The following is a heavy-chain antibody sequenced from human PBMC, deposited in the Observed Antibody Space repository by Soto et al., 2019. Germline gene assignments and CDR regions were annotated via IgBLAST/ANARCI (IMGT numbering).Heavy chain of an antibody. V-gene: IGHV4-34*01. Sequence: QVQLQQWGAGLLKPSETLSLTCAVYGGSFSGYYWSWIRQPPGKGLEWIGEINHSGSTNYNPSLKSRVTLSVDTSKNQFYLKLSSVTAADTAVYYCARGSLYIGDRMATHAYHKLPATPLDYWGQGTLVTVSS. J-gene: IGHJ4*02. CDR2: INHSGST. CDR3: ARGSLYIGDRMATHAYHKLPATPLDY. D-gene: IGHD2-2*01. CDR1: GGSFSGYY.